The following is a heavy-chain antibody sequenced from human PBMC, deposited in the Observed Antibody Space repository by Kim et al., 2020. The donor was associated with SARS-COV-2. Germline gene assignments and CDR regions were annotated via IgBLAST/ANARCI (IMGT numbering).Heavy chain of an antibody. CDR1: GYTFTGYY. D-gene: IGHD3-3*01. CDR3: ARDGPPIFGVVSLRNWFDP. CDR2: INPNSGGT. Sequence: ASVKVSCKASGYTFTGYYMHWVRQAPGQGLEWMGWINPNSGGTNYAQKFQGRVTMTRDTSISTAYMELSRLRSDDTAVYYCARDGPPIFGVVSLRNWFDPWGQGTLVTVSS. V-gene: IGHV1-2*02. J-gene: IGHJ5*02.